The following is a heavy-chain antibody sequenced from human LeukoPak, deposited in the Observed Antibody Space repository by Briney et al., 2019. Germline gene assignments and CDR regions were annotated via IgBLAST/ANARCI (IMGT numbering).Heavy chain of an antibody. Sequence: GGSLRLSCAASGFTFNTYWMSWVRQAPGKGLEWVANIKQDGSDKYYADSLKGRFTISRDNAKNSLYLQMNSLRAEDTAVYYCARVYSGWLWAFDIWGQGTMVTVSS. CDR1: GFTFNTYW. D-gene: IGHD6-19*01. V-gene: IGHV3-7*01. CDR2: IKQDGSDK. J-gene: IGHJ3*02. CDR3: ARVYSGWLWAFDI.